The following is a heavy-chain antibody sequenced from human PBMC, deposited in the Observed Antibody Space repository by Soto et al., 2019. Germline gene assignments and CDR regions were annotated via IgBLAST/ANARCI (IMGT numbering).Heavy chain of an antibody. V-gene: IGHV1-2*04. CDR3: ARDSSGYYVDYWFDP. J-gene: IGHJ5*02. CDR2: INPNSGGT. CDR1: GYTFTGYY. Sequence: ASVKVSCKASGYTFTGYYMHWVRQAPGQGLEWMRWINPNSGGTNYAQKFQGWVTMTRDTSISTAYMEPSRLRSDDTAVYYCARDSSGYYVDYWFDPWGQGTLVTVSS. D-gene: IGHD3-22*01.